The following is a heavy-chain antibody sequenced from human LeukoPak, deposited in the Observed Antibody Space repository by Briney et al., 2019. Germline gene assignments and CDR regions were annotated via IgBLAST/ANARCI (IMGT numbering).Heavy chain of an antibody. D-gene: IGHD6-6*01. V-gene: IGHV3-30*02. CDR2: IRYDGSNK. J-gene: IGHJ4*02. CDR3: AKDLQLVGEHFDY. Sequence: GGSLRLSCAASGFTFSSYGMHWVRQAPCKGLEWVAFIRYDGSNKYYADSVKGRFTISRDNSKNTLYLQMNSLRAEDTAVYYCAKDLQLVGEHFDYWGQRTLVTVSS. CDR1: GFTFSSYG.